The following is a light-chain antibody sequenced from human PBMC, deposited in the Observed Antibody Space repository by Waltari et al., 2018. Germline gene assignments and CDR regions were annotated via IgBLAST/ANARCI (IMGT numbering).Light chain of an antibody. J-gene: IGKJ4*01. V-gene: IGKV3-20*01. CDR2: GAS. Sequence: EIVLTQSPGTLSLSPGERATLSCRASQSVSSSYLAWYQQQPGQAPRLLIYGASSRATGIPDRFSGSGSGTDFTLTISRLEPEDFAVYYCQQYGSSPPLLTFGGGTKVEI. CDR3: QQYGSSPPLLT. CDR1: QSVSSSY.